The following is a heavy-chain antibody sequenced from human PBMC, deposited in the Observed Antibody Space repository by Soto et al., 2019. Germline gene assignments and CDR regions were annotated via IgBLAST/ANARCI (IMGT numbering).Heavy chain of an antibody. CDR1: GYTLIELS. J-gene: IGHJ4*02. CDR2: INPSGGST. Sequence: ASVKVACKVSGYTLIELSMRWVRQANGKGLEWMGIINPSGGSTSYAQKFQGRVTMTRDTSTSTVYMELSSLRSEDTAVYYCARELTYCSSTSCYRSPFDYWGQGTLVTVSS. D-gene: IGHD2-2*01. CDR3: ARELTYCSSTSCYRSPFDY. V-gene: IGHV1-46*03.